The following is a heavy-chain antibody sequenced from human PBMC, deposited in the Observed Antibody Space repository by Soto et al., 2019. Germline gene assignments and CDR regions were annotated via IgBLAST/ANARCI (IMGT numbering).Heavy chain of an antibody. CDR1: GFTFSSYA. CDR2: ISGSDGNT. D-gene: IGHD4-17*01. Sequence: EVQVLESGGGLVQPGGSLRLSCAASGFTFSSYAMNWVRQAPGKGLEWVSSISGSDGNTYYADSVKGRFTISRDNSKNTLYLQMNSLRAEDTAVYFCATAILYGDYGRGVDYWGQGTLVTVSS. J-gene: IGHJ4*02. V-gene: IGHV3-23*01. CDR3: ATAILYGDYGRGVDY.